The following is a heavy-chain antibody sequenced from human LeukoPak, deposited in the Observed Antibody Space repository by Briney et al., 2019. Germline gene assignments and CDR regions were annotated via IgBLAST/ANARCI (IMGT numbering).Heavy chain of an antibody. J-gene: IGHJ5*02. CDR2: INHSGST. V-gene: IGHV4-34*01. Sequence: SETLSLTRAVYGGSFSGYYWSWIRQPPGKGLEWIGEINHSGSTNYNPSLKSRVTISVDTSKNQFSLKLSSVIAADTAVYYCARVQYSSGWFDPWGQGTLVTVSS. CDR3: ARVQYSSGWFDP. D-gene: IGHD5-18*01. CDR1: GGSFSGYY.